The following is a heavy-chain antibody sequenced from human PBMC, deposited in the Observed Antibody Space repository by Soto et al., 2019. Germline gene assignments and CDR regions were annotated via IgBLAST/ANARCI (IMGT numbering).Heavy chain of an antibody. D-gene: IGHD1-26*01. V-gene: IGHV1-2*02. Sequence: QVQLVQSGAEVKKSGASVKVSCKASGYSVSDYFIQWVRQAPGQGHEWVAWINPKSAATNYAKKFQGRVSLTWDTSFSTAYMELTRLRPDDTAVYYCARIKWGLDYYNGMDVWGQGTTVIVSS. J-gene: IGHJ6*02. CDR3: ARIKWGLDYYNGMDV. CDR2: INPKSAAT. CDR1: GYSVSDYF.